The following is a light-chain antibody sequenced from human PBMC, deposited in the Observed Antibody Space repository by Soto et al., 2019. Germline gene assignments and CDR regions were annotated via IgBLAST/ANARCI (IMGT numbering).Light chain of an antibody. V-gene: IGKV1-5*01. J-gene: IGKJ3*01. Sequence: DIQMTQSPSTLSASVGDRVTITCRASQSIRSWLAWYQQKPGKAPKLLIYDASSLESGVPPRFSGCGSGTEFTLTISSLQPDDFATYYCQQYNSYTFGPGTKVNIK. CDR1: QSIRSW. CDR2: DAS. CDR3: QQYNSYT.